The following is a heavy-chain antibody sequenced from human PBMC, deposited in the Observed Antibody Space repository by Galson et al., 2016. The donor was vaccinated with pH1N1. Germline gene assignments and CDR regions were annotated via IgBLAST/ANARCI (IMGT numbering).Heavy chain of an antibody. V-gene: IGHV3-53*01. Sequence: SLRLPCAASGFTVSSNYMSWVRQAPGKGLEWVSVIYSDPGTYYADSVKGRFTISRDNSKNTLYLQMNTLRAEDTAVYYCARTNPFDGDLRYFDYWGQGTLVTVSS. CDR1: GFTVSSNY. CDR3: ARTNPFDGDLRYFDY. D-gene: IGHD4-17*01. J-gene: IGHJ4*02. CDR2: IYSDPGT.